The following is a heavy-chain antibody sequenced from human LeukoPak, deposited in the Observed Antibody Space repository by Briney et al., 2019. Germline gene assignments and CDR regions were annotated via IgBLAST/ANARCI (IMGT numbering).Heavy chain of an antibody. D-gene: IGHD3-22*01. CDR2: MNPNSGNT. CDR3: AREPSRANEGANHYYDSSGYSRGGGIPPDY. V-gene: IGHV1-8*01. CDR1: GYTFTSYD. Sequence: ASVKVSCKTSGYTFTSYDINWVRQATGQGLEWMGWMNPNSGNTDYAQKFQGRVTMTRNTSISTAYMELSSLRSDDTAVYYCAREPSRANEGANHYYDSSGYSRGGGIPPDYWGQGTLVTVSS. J-gene: IGHJ4*02.